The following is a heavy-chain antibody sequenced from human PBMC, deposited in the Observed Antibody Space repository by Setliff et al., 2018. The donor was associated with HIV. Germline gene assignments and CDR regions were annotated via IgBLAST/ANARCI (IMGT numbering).Heavy chain of an antibody. CDR3: AALTGVKSFDFLEYLLYDY. CDR1: GYTFTGYY. J-gene: IGHJ4*02. D-gene: IGHD3-3*01. V-gene: IGHV1-2*02. Sequence: GASVKVSCKASGYTFTGYYMHWVRQAPGQGLEWMGWINPNSGGTTYAQKFQGRVTMTRDTSISTAYMELSSLTSEDTAVYYCAALTGVKSFDFLEYLLYDYWGQGTQVTVSS. CDR2: INPNSGGT.